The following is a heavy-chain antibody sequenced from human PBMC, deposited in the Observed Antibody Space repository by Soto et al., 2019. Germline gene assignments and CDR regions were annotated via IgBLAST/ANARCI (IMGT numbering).Heavy chain of an antibody. CDR1: GFTFSSYW. D-gene: IGHD5-12*01. CDR2: IKQDGSEK. Sequence: GGSLRLSCAASGFTFSSYWMSWVRQAPGKGLEWVANIKQDGSEKYYVDSVKGRFTISRDNAKNSLYLQMNSLRAEDTAVYYCASLVATTVQQRPYHYYYYMDVWGKGTTVTVSS. CDR3: ASLVATTVQQRPYHYYYYMDV. V-gene: IGHV3-7*01. J-gene: IGHJ6*03.